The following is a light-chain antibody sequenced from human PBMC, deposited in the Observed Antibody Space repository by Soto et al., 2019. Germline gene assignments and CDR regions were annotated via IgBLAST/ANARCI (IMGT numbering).Light chain of an antibody. CDR3: MQALQSPNT. Sequence: DIVMTQSPLSLPVTPGEPASISCRSSQSLLHNNGYNYLDWYLQKPGQSPQLLIYLGSSRASGVPDRFGGSGSGTDFTLKISRVEAEDVGVFYCMQALQSPNTFGQGTKLEIK. CDR2: LGS. V-gene: IGKV2-28*01. J-gene: IGKJ2*01. CDR1: QSLLHNNGYNY.